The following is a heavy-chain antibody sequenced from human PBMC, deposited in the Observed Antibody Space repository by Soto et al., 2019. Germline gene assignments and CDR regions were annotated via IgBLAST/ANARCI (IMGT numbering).Heavy chain of an antibody. CDR3: ARDFRGYCGGDCLDYYYGMDV. V-gene: IGHV1-18*04. J-gene: IGHJ6*02. CDR1: GYTFTSYG. Sequence: ASVKVSCKASGYTFTSYGISWVRQAPGQGLEWMGWISAYNGNTNYAQKLQGRVTMTADTSTSTAYMELRSLRSDDTAVYYCARDFRGYCGGDCLDYYYGMDVWGQGTTVTVSS. CDR2: ISAYNGNT. D-gene: IGHD2-21*02.